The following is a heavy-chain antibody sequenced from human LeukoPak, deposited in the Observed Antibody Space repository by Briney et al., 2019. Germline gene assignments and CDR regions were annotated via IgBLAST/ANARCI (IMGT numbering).Heavy chain of an antibody. CDR3: ARGLGGTGDH. CDR1: GFTFSSYS. D-gene: IGHD3-10*01. V-gene: IGHV3-21*01. J-gene: IGHJ4*02. CDR2: ISSSSSYI. Sequence: GGSLRLSCAASGFTFSSYSMNWVRQAPGKGLEWVSSISSSSSYIYYADSVKGRFTISRDNAKNTLYLQMNSLRAEDTAVYYCARGLGGTGDHWGQGTLVTVSS.